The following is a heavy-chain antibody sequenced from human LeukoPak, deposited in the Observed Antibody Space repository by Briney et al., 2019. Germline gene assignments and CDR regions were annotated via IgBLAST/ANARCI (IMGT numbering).Heavy chain of an antibody. V-gene: IGHV3-21*01. CDR2: ITPTRFNK. D-gene: IGHD3-22*01. J-gene: IGHJ5*02. CDR3: ARDGGMIALNWFAP. CDR1: GFTFSSYT. Sequence: GASLRLSCAASGFTFSSYTMNWVRQAPGKGLEWVSLITPTRFNKNYADSLKGRFTISRDNAENSLYLQMNSLRVEDTAVYYCARDGGMIALNWFAPWGEGTLVTVSS.